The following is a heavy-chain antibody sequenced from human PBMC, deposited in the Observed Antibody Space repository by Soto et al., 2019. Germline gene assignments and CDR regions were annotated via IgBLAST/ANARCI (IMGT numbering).Heavy chain of an antibody. V-gene: IGHV4-31*03. CDR1: GGSISSGGYY. Sequence: SETLSLTCTVSGGSISSGGYYWSWIRQHPGKGLEWIGYIYYSGSTYYNPSLKSRVTISVDTSKNQFSLKLSSVTAADTAVYYCATGGYSGYVHFDYWGQGTLVTVSS. CDR3: ATGGYSGYVHFDY. CDR2: IYYSGST. J-gene: IGHJ4*02. D-gene: IGHD5-12*01.